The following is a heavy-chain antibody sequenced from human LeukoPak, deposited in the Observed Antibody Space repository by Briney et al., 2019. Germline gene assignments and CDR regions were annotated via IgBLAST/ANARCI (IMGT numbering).Heavy chain of an antibody. D-gene: IGHD4-17*01. V-gene: IGHV3-23*01. CDR2: ISGSGGSA. Sequence: GGSLRLSCAASGFTFSSYAMSWVRQAPGKGPEWVAAISGSGGSAYSADSVKGRFTVSRGNSKNTLYLQMNSLRADDTAVYYCARHKENYGDSCLDDDWGQGTLVTVSS. J-gene: IGHJ4*02. CDR3: ARHKENYGDSCLDDD. CDR1: GFTFSSYA.